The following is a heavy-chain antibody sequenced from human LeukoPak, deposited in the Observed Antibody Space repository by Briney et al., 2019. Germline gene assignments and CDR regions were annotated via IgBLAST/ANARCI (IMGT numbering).Heavy chain of an antibody. CDR2: ISGSGGST. CDR1: GFTFSSYA. J-gene: IGHJ4*02. CDR3: AKDLKAQYYYDSSGYSSLFDY. D-gene: IGHD3-22*01. Sequence: GGSLRLSCAASGFTFSSYAMSWVRQAPGKGLEWVSAISGSGGSTYYADSVKGRFTISRDNSKNTLYLQTNSLRAEDTAVYYCAKDLKAQYYYDSSGYSSLFDYWGQGTLVTVSS. V-gene: IGHV3-23*01.